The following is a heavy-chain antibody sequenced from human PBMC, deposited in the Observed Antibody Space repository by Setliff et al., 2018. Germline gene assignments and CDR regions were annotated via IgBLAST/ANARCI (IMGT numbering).Heavy chain of an antibody. CDR1: GDPFNAYG. CDR2: IIPVLGMT. V-gene: IGHV1-69*10. J-gene: IGHJ6*03. CDR3: ARGPSPTVTPSRLIYFYHMDV. Sequence: SVKVSCKASGDPFNAYGVSWVRQAPGQGLEWMGAIIPVLGMTDYAQKFQGRLTITADQSTTTVYMELSSLRFDDTALYYCARGPSPTVTPSRLIYFYHMDVWGAGTTVTVSS. D-gene: IGHD4-17*01.